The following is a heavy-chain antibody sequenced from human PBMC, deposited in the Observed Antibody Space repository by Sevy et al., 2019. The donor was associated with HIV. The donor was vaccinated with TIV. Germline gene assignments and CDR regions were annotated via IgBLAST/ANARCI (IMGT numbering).Heavy chain of an antibody. V-gene: IGHV3-15*01. CDR1: GFTFNNAW. J-gene: IGHJ4*02. Sequence: GGSLRLSCAASGFTFNNAWMSWVRQAPGKGLEWVGRIKSKTDGGTTDYAAPVKGRFTISRDDSKNTLYLKMNGLKTEDTAVYYCTTGAYYYDSGGYRGFDYWGQGTLVTVSS. CDR3: TTGAYYYDSGGYRGFDY. D-gene: IGHD3-22*01. CDR2: IKSKTDGGTT.